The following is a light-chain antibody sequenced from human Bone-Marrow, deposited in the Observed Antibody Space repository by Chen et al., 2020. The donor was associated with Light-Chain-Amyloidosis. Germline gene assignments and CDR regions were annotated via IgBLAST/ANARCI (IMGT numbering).Light chain of an antibody. V-gene: IGLV2-14*01. Sequence: QSALTQPASVSGSPGQSITISCTGTSSAVGGENHVSWYQQHPDKAPKHMIYEVTNRPSWVPDRFSGSKSDNTASLTISGLQTEDEADYFCSSYTITNTLVFGSGTRVTVL. CDR1: SSAVGGENH. CDR3: SSYTITNTLV. CDR2: EVT. J-gene: IGLJ1*01.